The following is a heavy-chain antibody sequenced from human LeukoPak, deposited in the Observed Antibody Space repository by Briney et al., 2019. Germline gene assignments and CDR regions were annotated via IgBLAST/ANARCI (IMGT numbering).Heavy chain of an antibody. CDR3: AKEDIVVVGSLYYYYGMDV. CDR1: GFTFSSYW. D-gene: IGHD2-2*01. Sequence: GGSLRLSCAASGFTFSSYWMNWVRQAPGKGLVWVSRIASDGSSTTYADSVKGRFTISRDNSKNTLYLQMNSLRAEDTAVYYCAKEDIVVVGSLYYYYGMDVWGQGTTVTVSS. CDR2: IASDGSST. J-gene: IGHJ6*02. V-gene: IGHV3-74*01.